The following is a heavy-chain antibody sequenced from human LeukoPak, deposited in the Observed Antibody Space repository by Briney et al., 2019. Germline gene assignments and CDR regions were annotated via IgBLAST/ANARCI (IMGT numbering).Heavy chain of an antibody. CDR2: MYYSGST. Sequence: PSETLSLTCTVSGGSISSYYWSWIRQPPGKGLEYIGYMYYSGSTSYYPSLERRVTISLGASKNKFSYKMISITAADTAASYCARDRGKGAGPADYGMDVWGQGTTVTVSS. CDR1: GGSISSYY. V-gene: IGHV4-59*01. CDR3: ARDRGKGAGPADYGMDV. J-gene: IGHJ6*02. D-gene: IGHD4-23*01.